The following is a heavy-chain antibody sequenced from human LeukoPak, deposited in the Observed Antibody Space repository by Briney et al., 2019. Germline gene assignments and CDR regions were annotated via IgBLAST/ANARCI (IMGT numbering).Heavy chain of an antibody. CDR1: GCSISSHY. D-gene: IGHD1-1*01. CDR2: IFYSGNT. Sequence: SETLSLTCTVSGCSISSHYWSWIRQPPGKGLEWIGYIFYSGNTDYNPSLKSRVTISVDTSKNQLSLHMSSVTASDSAIYYCARHRRNLNEDRFREGEPNFDYWGQGTLVTVSS. V-gene: IGHV4-59*08. J-gene: IGHJ4*02. CDR3: ARHRRNLNEDRFREGEPNFDY.